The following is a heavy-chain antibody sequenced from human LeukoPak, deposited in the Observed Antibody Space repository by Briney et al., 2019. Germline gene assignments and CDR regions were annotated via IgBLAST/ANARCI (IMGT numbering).Heavy chain of an antibody. CDR1: GGSISSFY. J-gene: IGHJ3*02. D-gene: IGHD3-22*01. CDR3: ARDRYYDSSGYYYGAFDI. CDR2: IYYSGST. Sequence: SETLSLTCTVSGGSISSFYWSWIRQPPGKGLEWIGYIYYSGSTNYNPSLKSRVTISVDTSKNQFSLKLSSVTAADTAVYYCARDRYYDSSGYYYGAFDIWGQGTMVTVSS. V-gene: IGHV4-59*12.